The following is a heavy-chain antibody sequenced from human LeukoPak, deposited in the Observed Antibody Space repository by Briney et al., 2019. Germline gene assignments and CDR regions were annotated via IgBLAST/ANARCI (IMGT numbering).Heavy chain of an antibody. CDR3: AKKRTYYDSWSGFAMDY. V-gene: IGHV3-23*01. Sequence: GGSLRLSCAVSGFTVSGNYMSWVRQAPGKGLEWVSAISGSGAGTYYADSVKGRFTVSRDNSKNTLYLQMTSLGAEDTAVYYCAKKRTYYDSWSGFAMDYWGQGALVTVSS. CDR2: ISGSGAGT. CDR1: GFTVSGNY. J-gene: IGHJ4*02. D-gene: IGHD3-3*01.